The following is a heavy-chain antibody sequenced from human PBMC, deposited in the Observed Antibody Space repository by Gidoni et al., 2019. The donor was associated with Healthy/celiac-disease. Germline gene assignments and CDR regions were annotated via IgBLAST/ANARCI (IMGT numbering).Heavy chain of an antibody. D-gene: IGHD3-16*01. CDR1: GGSISRSSYY. CDR3: ARTYYDYVWGRSQFDP. CDR2: IYYSGGT. J-gene: IGHJ5*02. Sequence: QLQLQASGPGLVKPSETLSLTRTVSGGSISRSSYYWGWSRQPPGKGLEWIGSIYYSGGTYYNPTLKSRVTISVDTSKNQFSLKMSSVTAADTAVYYCARTYYDYVWGRSQFDPWGQGTLVTVSS. V-gene: IGHV4-39*01.